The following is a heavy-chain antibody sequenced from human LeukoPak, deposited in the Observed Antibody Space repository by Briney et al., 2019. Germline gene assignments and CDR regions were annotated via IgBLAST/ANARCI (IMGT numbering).Heavy chain of an antibody. D-gene: IGHD2-21*01. J-gene: IGHJ4*02. CDR3: ARDNRWSWDG. V-gene: IGHV3-7*05. CDR2: IKFDGSEI. CDR1: GFTFSDYW. Sequence: GESLRLSCAASGFTFSDYWMSWVRQAPGKGLEWVANIKFDGSEIHYVDSVKGRHTISRDNAKNSVFLQLKSLRADDTAVYYCARDNRWSWDGWGQGTLVTVSS.